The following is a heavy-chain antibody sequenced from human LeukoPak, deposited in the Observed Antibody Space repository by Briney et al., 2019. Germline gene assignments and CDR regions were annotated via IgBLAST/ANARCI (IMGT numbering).Heavy chain of an antibody. D-gene: IGHD6-19*01. V-gene: IGHV1-69*05. CDR3: ARQIAVAGRGMD. J-gene: IGHJ4*02. Sequence: SVKVSCKASGGTFSSYAISWVRQAPGQGLEWMGGIIPIFGTANYAQKFQGRVTITTDESTSTAYTELSSLRSEDTAVYYCARQIAVAGRGMDWGQGTLVTVSS. CDR2: IIPIFGTA. CDR1: GGTFSSYA.